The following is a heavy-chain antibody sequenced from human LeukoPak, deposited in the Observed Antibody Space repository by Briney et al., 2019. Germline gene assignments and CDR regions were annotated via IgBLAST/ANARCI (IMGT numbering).Heavy chain of an antibody. V-gene: IGHV5-51*01. D-gene: IGHD6-13*01. CDR1: GYSFTSYW. CDR2: IYPGDSDT. CDR3: ARQEVSSSWCFDY. J-gene: IGHJ4*02. Sequence: GESLKISCKGSGYSFTSYWIAWVRQMPGKGLEWMGIIYPGDSDTRYSPSFQGQVTISADKSISTAYLQWSSLKASDTAMYYCARQEVSSSWCFDYWGQGILVTVSS.